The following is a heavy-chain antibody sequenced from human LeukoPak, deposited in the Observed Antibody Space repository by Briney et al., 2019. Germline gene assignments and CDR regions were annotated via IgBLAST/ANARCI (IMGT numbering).Heavy chain of an antibody. V-gene: IGHV4-4*07. Sequence: SETLSLTCTVSGGSISTFYWNWMRQPAGKGLEWIGRTYSSGSTNYNPSLKSRVTISIDRSKSKLSLKVTSVTAADTAIYYCARGVESGVSDYYYMDVWGKGTTVIVSS. CDR2: TYSSGST. CDR1: GGSISTFY. J-gene: IGHJ6*03. CDR3: ARGVESGVSDYYYMDV. D-gene: IGHD2-2*01.